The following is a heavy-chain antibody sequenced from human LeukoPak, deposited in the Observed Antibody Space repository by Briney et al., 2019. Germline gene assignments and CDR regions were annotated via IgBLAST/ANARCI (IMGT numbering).Heavy chain of an antibody. J-gene: IGHJ4*02. CDR1: GFTFDDYG. V-gene: IGHV3-20*04. CDR2: ITWNGGNT. CDR3: ARDRFRVPIDH. Sequence: GGSLRLSCAGPGFTFDDYGMSWVRQAPGKWLEWVSGITWNGGNTDYADSVKGRFTISRDNAKNFLYLQMNSLRAEDTALYYCARDRFRVPIDHWGQGTLVTVSS. D-gene: IGHD5/OR15-5a*01.